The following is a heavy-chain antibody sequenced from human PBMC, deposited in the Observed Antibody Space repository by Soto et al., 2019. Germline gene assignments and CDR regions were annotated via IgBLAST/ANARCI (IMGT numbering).Heavy chain of an antibody. Sequence: QVQLQQWGAGLLKPSETLSLTCAVYGGSFSGYYWTWIRQPPGTGLEWIGEINHSGSTNYNPSLKRXVTISVDTSKNQFSLKLTSVTAADTAVYYCARDNITGLFDFWGQGTLVTVSS. V-gene: IGHV4-34*01. J-gene: IGHJ4*02. CDR2: INHSGST. CDR1: GGSFSGYY. D-gene: IGHD3-10*01. CDR3: ARDNITGLFDF.